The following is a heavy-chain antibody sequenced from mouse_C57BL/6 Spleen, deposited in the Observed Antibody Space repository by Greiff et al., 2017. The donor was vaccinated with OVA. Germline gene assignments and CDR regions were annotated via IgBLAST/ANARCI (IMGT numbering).Heavy chain of an antibody. D-gene: IGHD2-4*01. CDR3: AREEGSTMRGDY. V-gene: IGHV1-81*01. J-gene: IGHJ2*01. Sequence: QVQLQQSGAELARPGASVKLSCKASGYTFTSYGISWVKQRTGQGLEWIGEIYPRSGITYYNEKFKGKATLTADKSSSTAYMELRSLTSEDSAVYFCAREEGSTMRGDYWGQGTALTVSS. CDR2: IYPRSGIT. CDR1: GYTFTSYG.